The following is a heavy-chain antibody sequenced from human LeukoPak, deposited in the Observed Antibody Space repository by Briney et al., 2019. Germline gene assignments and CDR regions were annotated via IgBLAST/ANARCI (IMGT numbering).Heavy chain of an antibody. CDR3: ARSPVEYRSRRLTFQQYQHLDG. Sequence: GASVKVSCKASGYTFTSYDINWVRQATGQGLEWMGWMNPNSGNTGYAQKFQGRVTMTRNTSISTAYMELSSLRSEDTAVYYCARSPVEYRSRRLTFQQYQHLDGWGQGTKV. J-gene: IGHJ6*02. V-gene: IGHV1-8*01. CDR2: MNPNSGNT. CDR1: GYTFTSYD. D-gene: IGHD6-6*01.